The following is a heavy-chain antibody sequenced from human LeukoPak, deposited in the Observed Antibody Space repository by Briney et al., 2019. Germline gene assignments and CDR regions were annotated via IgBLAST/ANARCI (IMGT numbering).Heavy chain of an antibody. D-gene: IGHD6-19*01. CDR3: ASLSSGWYGY. J-gene: IGHJ4*02. Sequence: GGSLRLSCAASGFTFSSYAMHWVRQAPGKGLEYVSAISSNGGSTYYANSVKGRFTISRDNSKNTLYLQMGSRRAEDMAVYYCASLSSGWYGYWGQGTLVTVSS. CDR1: GFTFSSYA. V-gene: IGHV3-64*01. CDR2: ISSNGGST.